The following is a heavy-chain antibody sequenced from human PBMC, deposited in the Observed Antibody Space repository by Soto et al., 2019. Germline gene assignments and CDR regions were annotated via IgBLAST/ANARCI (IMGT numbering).Heavy chain of an antibody. CDR2: INPSGGGT. D-gene: IGHD2-21*02. V-gene: IGHV1-46*03. J-gene: IGHJ4*02. CDR3: TRVGTGIYAFLDF. CDR1: GYTFTTYY. Sequence: QVQLVQSGAEVKKPGASVKVSCKASGYTFTTYYIHWVRQAPGQGLEWMGLINPSGGGTSYEQKFQGRVTMTRDPSTSTVYMELSSLRSEDTAMYYCTRVGTGIYAFLDFWGQGTLVTVSS.